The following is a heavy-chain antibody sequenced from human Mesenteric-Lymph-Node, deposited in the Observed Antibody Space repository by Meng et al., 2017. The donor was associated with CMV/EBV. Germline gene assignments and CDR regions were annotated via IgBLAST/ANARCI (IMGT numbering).Heavy chain of an antibody. V-gene: IGHV1-2*02. D-gene: IGHD4/OR15-4a*01. J-gene: IGHJ4*02. CDR1: VYTFTGYH. CDR3: ARQNDYGADYYYFDY. CDR2: LSPKSGVT. Sequence: ASVKVSCKTSVYTFTGYHIHWVRQAPGQGLEWMGWLSPKSGVTYYAQKFQGRVTMTGDTSISTAYMEVSSLTSDDTAVYYCARQNDYGADYYYFDYWGQGTLVT.